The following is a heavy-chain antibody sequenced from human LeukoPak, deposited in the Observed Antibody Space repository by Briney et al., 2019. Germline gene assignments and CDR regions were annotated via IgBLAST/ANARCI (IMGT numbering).Heavy chain of an antibody. V-gene: IGHV4-59*01. Sequence: SETLSLTCTVSGGSISSYYWSWIRQPPGKGLEWIGYIYYSGSTNYNPSLKSRVTISVDTSKNQFSLKLSSVTAANTAVYYCARVTGYTIEDYFDYWGQGTLVTVSA. J-gene: IGHJ4*02. CDR1: GGSISSYY. D-gene: IGHD3-9*01. CDR3: ARVTGYTIEDYFDY. CDR2: IYYSGST.